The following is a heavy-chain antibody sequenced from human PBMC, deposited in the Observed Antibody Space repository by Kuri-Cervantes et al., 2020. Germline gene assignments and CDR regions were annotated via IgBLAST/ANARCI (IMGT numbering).Heavy chain of an antibody. D-gene: IGHD3-9*01. CDR1: GYTFTSYD. CDR2: MNPNSGNT. J-gene: IGHJ4*01. V-gene: IGHV1-8*01. CDR3: ARGRKYFDWLLPSGYHFDS. Sequence: ASVKVSCKASGYTFTSYDINWGRQDTGQGLEWMGWMNPNSGNTGYAQKFQGRVTMTRNTSISTAYMELSSLGSEDTAVYYCARGRKYFDWLLPSGYHFDSWGHGTLVTVSS.